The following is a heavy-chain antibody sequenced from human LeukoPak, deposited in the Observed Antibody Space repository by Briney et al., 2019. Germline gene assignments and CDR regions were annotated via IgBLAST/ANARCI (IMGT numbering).Heavy chain of an antibody. J-gene: IGHJ4*02. V-gene: IGHV1-2*02. Sequence: GASVKVSCKASGYTFTDYYIHWVRQAPRQGLEWMGWINPNSGGTNYAQKFQGRVTVTRDTSISTAYMELSSLRSDDTAVYYCAAVSNYTSGFDHWGRGTLVTVPS. CDR1: GYTFTDYY. CDR3: AAVSNYTSGFDH. CDR2: INPNSGGT. D-gene: IGHD1-7*01.